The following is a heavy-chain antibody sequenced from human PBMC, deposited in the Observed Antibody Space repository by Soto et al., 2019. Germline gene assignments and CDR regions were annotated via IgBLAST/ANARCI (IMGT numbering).Heavy chain of an antibody. J-gene: IGHJ4*02. CDR3: ARDPSNTSGSKIYLDY. V-gene: IGHV1-18*01. CDR1: GYTFNRHG. CDR2: ISCYNGDT. Sequence: QVQVVQSGGEVKKPGASVMVSCRASGYTFNRHGISWVRQAPGQGLEWMGWISCYNGDTNYAQKFQGRVTMTKDTSASTVYMELRSLRSDDTAVYYCARDPSNTSGSKIYLDYWGQGTLVTVSS. D-gene: IGHD3-22*01.